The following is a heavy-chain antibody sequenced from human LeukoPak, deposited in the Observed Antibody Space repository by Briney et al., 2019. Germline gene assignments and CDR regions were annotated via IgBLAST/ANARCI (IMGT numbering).Heavy chain of an antibody. J-gene: IGHJ4*02. V-gene: IGHV3-15*01. CDR3: TTGPGNSGY. CDR2: IKSTTVDGTP. D-gene: IGHD4-23*01. Sequence: VGSLRLSCAVSGLTFSNAWMSWVRQAPGKGLEWVCLIKSTTVDGTPEYAVPVKGRFTISRDDSKNTVYLQMNSLKTEDTAVYYCTTGPGNSGYWGQGTLVTVSS. CDR1: GLTFSNAW.